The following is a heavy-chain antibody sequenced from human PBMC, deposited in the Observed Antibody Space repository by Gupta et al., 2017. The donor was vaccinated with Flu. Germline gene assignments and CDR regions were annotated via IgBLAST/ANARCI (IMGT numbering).Heavy chain of an antibody. J-gene: IGHJ2*01. Sequence: EVQLLESGGGLVQPGGSLRLSCSALGFTFGTYSKSWVRQAPGKGLEWVSAISGTDTEYYADTVKGRFTISRDTSTNTLYRNMNSLRVDDTAVYYCAIRRAGYGCDDWYFDLGGRGTLVTVSS. CDR1: GFTFGTYS. V-gene: IGHV3-23*01. CDR3: AIRRAGYGCDDWYFDL. CDR2: ISGTDTE. D-gene: IGHD4-17*01.